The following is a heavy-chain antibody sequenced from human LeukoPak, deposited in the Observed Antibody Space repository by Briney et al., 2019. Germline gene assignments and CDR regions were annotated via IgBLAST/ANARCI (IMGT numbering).Heavy chain of an antibody. CDR1: GGSISSYY. CDR2: IYYSGTT. D-gene: IGHD5-24*01. Sequence: SETLSLTCTVSGGSISSYYWSWIRQPPGKGLEWIGYIYYSGTTNYNPSLKSRVTMSVDTSKNQSSLKLTSVTAADTAVYYCARHFDDAYRRSFDFWGQGTLVTVSS. V-gene: IGHV4-59*08. J-gene: IGHJ4*02. CDR3: ARHFDDAYRRSFDF.